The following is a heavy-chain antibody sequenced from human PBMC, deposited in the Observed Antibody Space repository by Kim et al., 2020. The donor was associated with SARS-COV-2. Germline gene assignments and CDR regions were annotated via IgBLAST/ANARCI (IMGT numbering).Heavy chain of an antibody. CDR3: AIGYSGYDYVFDY. D-gene: IGHD5-12*01. J-gene: IGHJ4*02. Sequence: YAHKFQGRVTMTRDTSTSTVYMELSSLRSEDTAVYYCAIGYSGYDYVFDYWGQGTLVTVSS. V-gene: IGHV1-46*01.